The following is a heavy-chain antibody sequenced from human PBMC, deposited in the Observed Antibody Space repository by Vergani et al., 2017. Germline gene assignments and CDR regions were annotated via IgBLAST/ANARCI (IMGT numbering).Heavy chain of an antibody. Sequence: EVQVVESGGGLIKPGGSLRLSCVVSGITFKNAWINWVRQAPGKGLEWIGRIRSKNDGGTADYAAPLKGRFTISRDDSKACAFLLVINLKTEDTAVYFCYTDYHDYWGQGTLVTVSS. CDR2: IRSKNDGGTA. V-gene: IGHV3-15*01. CDR1: GITFKNAW. J-gene: IGHJ4*02. CDR3: YTDYHDY. D-gene: IGHD2-2*02.